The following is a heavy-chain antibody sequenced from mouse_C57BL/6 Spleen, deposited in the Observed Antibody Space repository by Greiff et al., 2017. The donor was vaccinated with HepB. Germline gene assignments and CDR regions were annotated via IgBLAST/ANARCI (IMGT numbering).Heavy chain of an antibody. J-gene: IGHJ3*01. CDR3: ARGAQATGFAY. CDR1: GYTFTNYW. D-gene: IGHD3-2*02. CDR2: IYPGGGYT. Sequence: VQLQESGAELVRPGTSVKMSCKASGYTFTNYWIGWAKQRPGHGLEWIGDIYPGGGYTNYNEKFKGKATLTADKSSSTAYMQFSSLTSEDSAIYYCARGAQATGFAYWGQGTLVTVSA. V-gene: IGHV1-63*01.